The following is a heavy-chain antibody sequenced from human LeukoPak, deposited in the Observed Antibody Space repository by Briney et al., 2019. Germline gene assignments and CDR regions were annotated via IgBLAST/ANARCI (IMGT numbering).Heavy chain of an antibody. V-gene: IGHV4-39*01. J-gene: IGHJ4*02. CDR3: ARHRVLGIAAAPYYFDS. CDR1: GGSISGSSYF. Sequence: PSETLSLTCTVSGGSISGSSYFWGWIRQPPGKGLGWIGSVYYGGSTYYNPSLKSRVTISVDTSKNQFSLKLRSVTAADTALYYCARHRVLGIAAAPYYFDSWGQGTLVTVSS. D-gene: IGHD6-13*01. CDR2: VYYGGST.